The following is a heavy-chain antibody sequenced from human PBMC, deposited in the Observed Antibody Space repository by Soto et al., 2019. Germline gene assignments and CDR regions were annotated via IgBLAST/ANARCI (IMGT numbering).Heavy chain of an antibody. D-gene: IGHD3-16*01. J-gene: IGHJ4*02. Sequence: EVELVESGGGLVQPGGSLRLSCAASGFTVSSNYMTWVRQAPGQGLEWVSIIYSGGSTYYADSVKGRFTISRDNAKNTLYLQMNSLRAEDTAVYYCARCGGNTRLDYWGQGTLVTVSS. CDR3: ARCGGNTRLDY. CDR1: GFTVSSNY. CDR2: IYSGGST. V-gene: IGHV3-66*01.